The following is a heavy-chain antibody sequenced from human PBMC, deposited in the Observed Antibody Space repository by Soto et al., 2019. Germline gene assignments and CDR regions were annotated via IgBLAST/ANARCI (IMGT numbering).Heavy chain of an antibody. Sequence: SETLSLTCTVSGGSISSGDYYWSWIRQPPGKGLEWIGYIYYSGSTYYNPSLKSRVTISVDTSKNQFSLKLSSVTAADTAVYYCARDLEQFGYFDYWGQGTLVTVSS. D-gene: IGHD6-6*01. CDR2: IYYSGST. CDR1: GGSISSGDYY. CDR3: ARDLEQFGYFDY. V-gene: IGHV4-30-4*01. J-gene: IGHJ4*02.